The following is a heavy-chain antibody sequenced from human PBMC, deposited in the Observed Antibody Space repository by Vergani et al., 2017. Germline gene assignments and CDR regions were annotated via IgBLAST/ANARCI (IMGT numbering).Heavy chain of an antibody. Sequence: QVQLVQSGAEVKKPGASVKVSCKASGYTFTSCGISWVRQAPGQGLEWMGWIRAYNGNTNYAQKLQGRVTMTTDTSTSTAYMELRSLRSGDTAVYYCARDPDIVVVPAAPYYYYYYGMDVWGQGTTVTVSS. V-gene: IGHV1-18*04. D-gene: IGHD2-2*01. CDR3: ARDPDIVVVPAAPYYYYYYGMDV. J-gene: IGHJ6*02. CDR1: GYTFTSCG. CDR2: IRAYNGNT.